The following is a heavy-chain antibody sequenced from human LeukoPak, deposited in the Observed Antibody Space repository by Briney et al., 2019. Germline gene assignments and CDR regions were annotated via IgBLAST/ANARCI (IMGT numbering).Heavy chain of an antibody. Sequence: GASVKVSCKASGFTFTSFYMHWVRQAPGQGLEWLGVINPSGGDTIYAQKFQGRVTMTEDTSTDTAYMELSSLRSEDTAVYYCATGSIVGATGWFDPWGQGTLVTVSS. CDR3: ATGSIVGATGWFDP. V-gene: IGHV1-46*01. CDR1: GFTFTSFY. D-gene: IGHD1-26*01. J-gene: IGHJ5*02. CDR2: INPSGGDT.